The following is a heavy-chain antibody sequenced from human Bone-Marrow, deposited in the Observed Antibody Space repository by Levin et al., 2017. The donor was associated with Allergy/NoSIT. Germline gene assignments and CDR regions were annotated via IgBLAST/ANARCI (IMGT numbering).Heavy chain of an antibody. CDR1: GGSISSGDYY. CDR3: ARAVGAQWLVLSFFDY. J-gene: IGHJ4*02. D-gene: IGHD6-19*01. V-gene: IGHV4-30-4*01. Sequence: SCTVSGGSISSGDYYWSWIRQPPGKGLEWIGYIYYSGSTYYNPSLKSRVTISVDTSKNQFSLKLSSVTAADTAVYYCARAVGAQWLVLSFFDYWGQGTLVTVSS. CDR2: IYYSGST.